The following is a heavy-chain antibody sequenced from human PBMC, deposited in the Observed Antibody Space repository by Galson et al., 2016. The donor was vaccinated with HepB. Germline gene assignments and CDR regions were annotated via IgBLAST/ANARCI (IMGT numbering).Heavy chain of an antibody. J-gene: IGHJ6*02. CDR2: SYADGRT. V-gene: IGHV3-53*01. CDR1: GFIASNDY. Sequence: LRLSCAASGFIASNDYMNWVRQAPGKGLEWLSVSYADGRTYYAESVRGRFTISRDNSKNTLFLQMNNLSAEDTAVYYCARDPGFRNGMNVWGQGTTVTVSS. CDR3: ARDPGFRNGMNV.